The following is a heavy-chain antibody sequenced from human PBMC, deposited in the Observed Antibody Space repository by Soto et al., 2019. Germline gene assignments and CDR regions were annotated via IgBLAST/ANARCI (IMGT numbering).Heavy chain of an antibody. CDR3: LTQGFGPLHGLVDV. CDR2: ISYSGST. D-gene: IGHD3-10*01. Sequence: SEILSLTCTVSGGSISSSSYYWGWIRQPPGKGLEWIGYISYSGSTSYNPSLKSRLIISVDTSQNQVSLKLASVTAADTAVYYCLTQGFGPLHGLVDVWGQGTTVTVSS. V-gene: IGHV4-39*07. J-gene: IGHJ6*02. CDR1: GGSISSSSYY.